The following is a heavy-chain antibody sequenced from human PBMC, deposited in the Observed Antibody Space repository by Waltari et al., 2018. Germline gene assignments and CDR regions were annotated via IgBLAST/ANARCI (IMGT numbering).Heavy chain of an antibody. CDR2: ISSSSSTI. J-gene: IGHJ4*02. V-gene: IGHV3-48*04. Sequence: EVQLVESGGGLVQPGGSLRLSCAASGFTWRTYSMNWVRQAPGKGLEWVSYISSSSSTIYYADSVKGRFTFSRDNAKNSLYLQMNSLRAEDTAVYYCARDNDYYFDYWGQGTLVTVSS. CDR3: ARDNDYYFDY. D-gene: IGHD2-21*02. CDR1: GFTWRTYS.